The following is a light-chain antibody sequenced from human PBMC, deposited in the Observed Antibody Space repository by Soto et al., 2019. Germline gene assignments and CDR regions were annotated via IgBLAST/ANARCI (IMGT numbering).Light chain of an antibody. Sequence: DIQMTQSPSTLSASVGDRVTITCRASQSISVWLAWYQQKAGKAPNLLIYKASRLESGVPSRFSGSGSEREFTLTISGLQTGDSATYYCQQYNSYSPTFGQGTKVDIK. J-gene: IGKJ1*01. CDR1: QSISVW. V-gene: IGKV1-5*03. CDR2: KAS. CDR3: QQYNSYSPT.